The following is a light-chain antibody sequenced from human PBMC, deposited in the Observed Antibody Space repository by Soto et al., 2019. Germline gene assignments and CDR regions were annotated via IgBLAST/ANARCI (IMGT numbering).Light chain of an antibody. J-gene: IGKJ1*01. CDR2: GAS. Sequence: IVLTQSPGTLSLSPGERAPLSCRASQSVSNNYLAWYQQKPGQAPRLLIYGASSRATGIPDRFSGSGSGTDFTLTISRLEPGDFAVYYCQQYATSPPGTFGQGTKVDIK. V-gene: IGKV3-20*01. CDR3: QQYATSPPGT. CDR1: QSVSNNY.